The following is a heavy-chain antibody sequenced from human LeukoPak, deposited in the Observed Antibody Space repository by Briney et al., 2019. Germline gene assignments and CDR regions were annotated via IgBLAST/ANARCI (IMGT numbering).Heavy chain of an antibody. D-gene: IGHD4-17*01. CDR1: GFTFSNYS. CDR2: ISSTSNTI. J-gene: IGHJ4*02. V-gene: IGHV3-48*02. Sequence: GGSLRLSCAASGFTFSNYSMNWVRQAPGKGLEWVSWISSTSNTIYYADSVKGRFTISRDNAKNSLYLQMNSLRDEDTAVYYCARGRDSDYAFDYWGQGTLVTVSS. CDR3: ARGRDSDYAFDY.